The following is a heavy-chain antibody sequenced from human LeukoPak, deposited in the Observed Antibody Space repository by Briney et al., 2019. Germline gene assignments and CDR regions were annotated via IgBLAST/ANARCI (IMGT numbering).Heavy chain of an antibody. CDR3: ARDWGGYSSSSTVFVY. CDR2: ISGSGGST. V-gene: IGHV3-23*01. Sequence: PGGSLRLSCAASGFTFSSYAMSWVRQAPGKGLEWVSAISGSGGSTYYADSAKGRFTISRDNSKNTLYLQMNSLRAEDTAVYYCARDWGGYSSSSTVFVYWGQGTLVTVSS. CDR1: GFTFSSYA. D-gene: IGHD6-6*01. J-gene: IGHJ4*02.